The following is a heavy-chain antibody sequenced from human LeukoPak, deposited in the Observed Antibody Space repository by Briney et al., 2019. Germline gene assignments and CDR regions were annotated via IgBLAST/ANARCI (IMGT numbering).Heavy chain of an antibody. CDR2: IYYSGST. Sequence: SETLSLTCTVSGGSISSYYWSWIRQPPGKGLEWIGYIYYSGSTNYNPSLKSRVTISVDTSKNQFSLKLSSVTAADTAVYYCASSGYSSYWGQGTLVTISS. CDR3: ASSGYSSY. J-gene: IGHJ4*02. CDR1: GGSISSYY. V-gene: IGHV4-59*01. D-gene: IGHD5-18*01.